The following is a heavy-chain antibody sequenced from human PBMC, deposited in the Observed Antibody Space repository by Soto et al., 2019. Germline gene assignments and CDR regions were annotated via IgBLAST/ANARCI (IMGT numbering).Heavy chain of an antibody. Sequence: ASVKVSCKVSGYTLTELSMHWLRQAPGKGLEWMGGFDPEDGETIYAQKFQGRVTMTEDTSTDTAYMEPSSLRSEDTAVYYCATDSMVAATGAFDIWGQGTMVTVSS. CDR1: GYTLTELS. V-gene: IGHV1-24*01. CDR2: FDPEDGET. D-gene: IGHD2-15*01. J-gene: IGHJ3*02. CDR3: ATDSMVAATGAFDI.